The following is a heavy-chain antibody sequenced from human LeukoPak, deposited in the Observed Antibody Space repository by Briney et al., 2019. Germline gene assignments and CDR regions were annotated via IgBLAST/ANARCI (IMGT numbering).Heavy chain of an antibody. CDR3: ARSGITIFGVVISIDY. J-gene: IGHJ4*02. CDR1: GYTFTGYY. Sequence: GASVKVSCKASGYTFTGYYMHWVRQAPGQGLEWMGWINPNSGGTNYAQKFQGRVTMTRDTSISTAYMELSRLRSDDTAVYYCARSGITIFGVVISIDYWGQGTLVTVSS. D-gene: IGHD3-3*01. V-gene: IGHV1-2*02. CDR2: INPNSGGT.